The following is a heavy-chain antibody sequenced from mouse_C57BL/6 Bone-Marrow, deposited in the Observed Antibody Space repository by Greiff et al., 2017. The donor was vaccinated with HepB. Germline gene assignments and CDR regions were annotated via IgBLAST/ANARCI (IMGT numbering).Heavy chain of an antibody. V-gene: IGHV10-1*01. J-gene: IGHJ4*01. CDR3: GSYAMDY. CDR2: ISSKSNNDAT. Sequence: EVQLVESGGGLVQPKGSLKLSCAASGFSFNTHAMNWVRQAPGKGLEWVAHISSKSNNDATYYADSVKDIFTISRDDSESMLYLQMDNLKTEDTAMYCWGSYAMDYWGQGTSVTVAS. CDR1: GFSFNTHA.